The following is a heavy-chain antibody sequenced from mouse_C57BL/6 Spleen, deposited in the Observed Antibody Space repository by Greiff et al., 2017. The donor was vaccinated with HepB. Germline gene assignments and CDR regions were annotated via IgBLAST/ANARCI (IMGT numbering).Heavy chain of an antibody. CDR3: AREGIATGFAY. D-gene: IGHD1-1*01. J-gene: IGHJ3*01. V-gene: IGHV5-4*01. Sequence: EVQGVESGGGLVKPGGSLKLSCAASGFTFSSYAMSWVRQTPEKRLEWVATISDGGSYTYYPDNVKGRFTISRDNAKNNLYLQMSHLKSEDTAMYYCAREGIATGFAYWGQGTLVTVSA. CDR2: ISDGGSYT. CDR1: GFTFSSYA.